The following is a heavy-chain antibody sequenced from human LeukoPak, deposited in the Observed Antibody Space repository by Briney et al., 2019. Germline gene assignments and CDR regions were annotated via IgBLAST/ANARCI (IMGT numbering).Heavy chain of an antibody. Sequence: SETLSLTCTVSGGSISSYYWSWIRQPPGKGLEWIGYIYYSGSTNYNPSVKSRVAMSVDTSKKRFSLKLSSLTAADTAVYYCARGGTAVIAPYAFDIWGQGTMVTVSS. D-gene: IGHD4-23*01. CDR1: GGSISSYY. CDR3: ARGGTAVIAPYAFDI. J-gene: IGHJ3*02. CDR2: IYYSGST. V-gene: IGHV4-59*01.